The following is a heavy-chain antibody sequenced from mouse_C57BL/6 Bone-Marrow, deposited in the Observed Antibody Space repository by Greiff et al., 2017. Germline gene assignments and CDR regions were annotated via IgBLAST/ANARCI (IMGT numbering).Heavy chain of an antibody. V-gene: IGHV5-9-1*02. CDR1: GFTFSSYA. Sequence: EVMLVESGEGLVKPGGSLKLSCAASGFTFSSYAMSWVRQTPEKRLEWVAYISSGGDYLYYADTVKGRFTISRDNARNTLYLQMSSLKSEDTAMYYCTRDFLWVDGYYDAMDYWGQGTSVTVSS. D-gene: IGHD2-3*01. CDR3: TRDFLWVDGYYDAMDY. J-gene: IGHJ4*01. CDR2: ISSGGDYL.